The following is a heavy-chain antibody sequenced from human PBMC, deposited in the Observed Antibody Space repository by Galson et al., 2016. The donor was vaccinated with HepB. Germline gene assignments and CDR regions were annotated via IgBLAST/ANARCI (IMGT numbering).Heavy chain of an antibody. CDR1: GFTFSTYW. J-gene: IGHJ5*02. CDR2: IDPDGGNT. V-gene: IGHV3-74*01. Sequence: SLRLSCAASGFTFSTYWMHWVRQPPGKGLVWVSRIDPDGGNTEYADSVKGRFTISRDNAKNTLYLQMNSLRAEDTAAYYCARDWYSSPGSWGQGTLVTVSS. D-gene: IGHD6-13*01. CDR3: ARDWYSSPGS.